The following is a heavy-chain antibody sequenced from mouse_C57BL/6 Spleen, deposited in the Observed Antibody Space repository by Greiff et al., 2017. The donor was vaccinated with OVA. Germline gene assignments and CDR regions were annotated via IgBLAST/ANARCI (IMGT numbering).Heavy chain of an antibody. V-gene: IGHV1-69*01. Sequence: QVQLQQPGAELVMPGASVKLSCKASGYTFTSYWMHWVKQRPGQGLEWIGEIDPSDSYTNYNQKFKGKSTLTVDKSSSTAYMQLSSLTSEDSAVYYCARWGAQAPLWGQGTTLTVSS. CDR2: IDPSDSYT. J-gene: IGHJ2*01. CDR3: ARWGAQAPL. CDR1: GYTFTSYW. D-gene: IGHD3-2*02.